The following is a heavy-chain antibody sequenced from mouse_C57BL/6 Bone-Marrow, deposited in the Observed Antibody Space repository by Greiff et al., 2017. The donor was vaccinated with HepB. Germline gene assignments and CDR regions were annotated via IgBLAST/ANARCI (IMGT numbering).Heavy chain of an antibody. CDR1: GFSLTSYG. Sequence: VMLVESGPGLVQPSQSLSITCTVSGFSLTSYGVHWVRQSPGKGLEWLGVIWSGGSTDYTAAFITRLSISKDNSKSQVFFKMNRLQADDTVIYYWARKGIYYGYDNYAMDYWGQGTSVTVSS. D-gene: IGHD2-2*01. CDR2: IWSGGST. V-gene: IGHV2-2*01. CDR3: ARKGIYYGYDNYAMDY. J-gene: IGHJ4*01.